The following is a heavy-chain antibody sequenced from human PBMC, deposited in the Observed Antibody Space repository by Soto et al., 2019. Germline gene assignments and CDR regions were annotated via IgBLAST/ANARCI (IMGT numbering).Heavy chain of an antibody. CDR2: IIPIFGTA. D-gene: IGHD6-19*01. CDR1: GGTFSSYA. V-gene: IGHV1-69*13. J-gene: IGHJ3*02. CDR3: AREGTVAYAFDI. Sequence: GASVKVSCKASGGTFSSYAISWVRQAPGQGLEWMGGIIPIFGTANYAQKFQGRVTITADESTSTAYMELSSLRSEDTAVYYCAREGTVAYAFDIWGQGTMVTVSS.